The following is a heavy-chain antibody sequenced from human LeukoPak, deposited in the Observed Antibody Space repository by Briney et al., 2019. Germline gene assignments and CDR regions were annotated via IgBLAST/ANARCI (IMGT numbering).Heavy chain of an antibody. CDR3: ARVGSTRGGAWFDP. J-gene: IGHJ5*02. CDR1: GYSISSGYY. D-gene: IGHD2-2*01. V-gene: IGHV4-38-2*02. CDR2: IYHSGST. Sequence: SETLSLTCTVSGYSISSGYYWGWIRQPPGKGLEWIGSIYHSGSTYYNPSLKSRVTISVDTSKNQFSLKLSSVTAADTAVYYCARVGSTRGGAWFDPWGQGTLVTVSS.